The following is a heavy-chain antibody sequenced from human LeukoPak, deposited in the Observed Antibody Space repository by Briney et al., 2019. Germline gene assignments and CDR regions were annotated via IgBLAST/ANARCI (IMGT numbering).Heavy chain of an antibody. CDR1: GFTFSNYW. V-gene: IGHV3-7*01. J-gene: IGHJ4*02. Sequence: PGGSLRLSCEGSGFTFSNYWMSWVRQAPGTGLEWVANIKQDGSEKYYVDSVKGRFTISRDNAKNSLYLQMNSLRAEDTAVYYCARPNYDFWSGYFNWGQGTLVTVSS. CDR3: ARPNYDFWSGYFN. D-gene: IGHD3-3*01. CDR2: IKQDGSEK.